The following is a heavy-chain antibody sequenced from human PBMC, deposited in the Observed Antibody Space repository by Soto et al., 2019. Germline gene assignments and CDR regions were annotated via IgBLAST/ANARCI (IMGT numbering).Heavy chain of an antibody. D-gene: IGHD6-13*01. Sequence: QGQLVESGGGVVQPGRSLRLSCVASGFTFSSYGMHWVRQAPGKGLEWVAVIWYDGSRTFYADSVKGRFTISRDNSKNTLXLQMNXXGAEXTAXXXXXXXXVXXSSWXNTPDVWGQGTLVTVSS. CDR3: XXXXVXXSSWXNTPDV. J-gene: IGHJ4*02. CDR2: IWYDGSRT. V-gene: IGHV3-33*01. CDR1: GFTFSSYG.